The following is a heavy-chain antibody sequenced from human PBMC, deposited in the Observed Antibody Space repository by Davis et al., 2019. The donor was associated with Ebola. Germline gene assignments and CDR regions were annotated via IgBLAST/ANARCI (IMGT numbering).Heavy chain of an antibody. CDR3: ARGVQQLARYYYYYYGMDV. Sequence: MPSETLSLTCAVYGGSFSGYYRSWVRPPPGKGLEWIGEINHSGSTNYNPSLKSRVTISVDTSKNQFSLKLSSVTAADTAVYYCARGVQQLARYYYYYYGMDVWGQGTTVTVSS. J-gene: IGHJ6*02. CDR1: GGSFSGYY. D-gene: IGHD6-13*01. V-gene: IGHV4-34*01. CDR2: INHSGST.